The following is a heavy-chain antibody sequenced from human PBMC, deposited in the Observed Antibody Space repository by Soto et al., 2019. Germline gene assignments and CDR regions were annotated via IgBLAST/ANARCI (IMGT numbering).Heavy chain of an antibody. Sequence: TLSLTCTVSVGSISSGDYYWSWIRQPPGKGLEWIGYIYYRGSTYYNPSLKSRVTISVDTSKNQFSLKLSSGTAADTAVYYCASGAMVRGEDYWGQGTLVTVSS. D-gene: IGHD3-10*01. CDR1: VGSISSGDYY. J-gene: IGHJ4*02. CDR3: ASGAMVRGEDY. V-gene: IGHV4-30-4*01. CDR2: IYYRGST.